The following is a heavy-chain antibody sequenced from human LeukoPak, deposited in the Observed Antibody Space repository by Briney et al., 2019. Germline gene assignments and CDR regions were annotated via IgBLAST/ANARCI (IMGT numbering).Heavy chain of an antibody. D-gene: IGHD3-9*01. Sequence: NASETLSLTCTVSGYSISSGYYWGWIRQPPGKGLEWIGSIYHSGSTSYNPSLKSRVTISVDTSKNQFSLKLSSVTAADTAVYYCASRLYWLSPFDYWGQGTLVTVSS. CDR2: IYHSGST. V-gene: IGHV4-38-2*02. CDR3: ASRLYWLSPFDY. CDR1: GYSISSGYY. J-gene: IGHJ4*02.